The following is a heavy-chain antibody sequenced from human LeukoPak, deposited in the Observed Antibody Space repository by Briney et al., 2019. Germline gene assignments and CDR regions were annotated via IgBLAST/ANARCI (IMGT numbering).Heavy chain of an antibody. D-gene: IGHD5-18*01. J-gene: IGHJ4*02. V-gene: IGHV4-59*12. CDR3: AREIEVDTAMVTFDY. CDR2: IFYSGST. Sequence: TPSETLSLTCTVSGGSISGYYWSWIRQPPGKGLEWIGYIFYSGSTNYSPSLTSRVTISVDSSKNQFSLKLSSVTAADTAVYYCAREIEVDTAMVTFDYWGQGTLVTVSS. CDR1: GGSISGYY.